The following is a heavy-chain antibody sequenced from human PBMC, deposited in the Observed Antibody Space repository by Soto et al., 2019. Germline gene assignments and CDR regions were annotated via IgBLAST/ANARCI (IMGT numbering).Heavy chain of an antibody. J-gene: IGHJ4*02. Sequence: PGGSLRLSCAASGFSFSTYAMTWVRQAPGKGLEWVSAISGGGSSTYYADSVKGRVTISRDNSKNTLYLQMDSLRAGDTALYYWAKPKVRGDYNWNDAYDCWGLGTLVTVSS. D-gene: IGHD1-20*01. CDR1: GFSFSTYA. CDR3: AKPKVRGDYNWNDAYDC. CDR2: ISGGGSST. V-gene: IGHV3-23*01.